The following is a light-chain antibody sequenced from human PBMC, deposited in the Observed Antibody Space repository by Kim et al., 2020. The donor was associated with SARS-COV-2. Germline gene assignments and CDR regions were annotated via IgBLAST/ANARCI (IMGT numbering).Light chain of an antibody. V-gene: IGLV2-14*01. Sequence: GQAFTTACPGTTTAIGGFNYVSWYRHHPGKAPQVIIYEVTSRPSGVSHRFSGSKSGSTASLTISGLQAADEADYYCSSYTTSSTYVFGPGTKVTVL. CDR1: TTAIGGFNY. CDR2: EVT. CDR3: SSYTTSSTYV. J-gene: IGLJ1*01.